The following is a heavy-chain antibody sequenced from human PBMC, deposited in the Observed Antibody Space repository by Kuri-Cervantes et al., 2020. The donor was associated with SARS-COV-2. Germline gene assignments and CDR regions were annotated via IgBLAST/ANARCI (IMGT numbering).Heavy chain of an antibody. CDR2: IYHNGNT. V-gene: IGHV4-4*02. CDR3: ASLLLWQQFAH. J-gene: IGHJ4*02. CDR1: GDSMNNGNW. D-gene: IGHD5-24*01. Sequence: GPLRLSCDVSGDSMNNGNWWTWVRQTPGKGLEWIGEIYHNGNTNYNPSLKSRVTISVDESKNQFSLKLNSVTAADTAVYYCASLLLWQQFAHWGQGILVTVSS.